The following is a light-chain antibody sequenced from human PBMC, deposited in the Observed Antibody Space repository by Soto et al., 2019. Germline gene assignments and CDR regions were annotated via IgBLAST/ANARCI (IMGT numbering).Light chain of an antibody. CDR2: DAS. CDR3: QQRSNWPAT. Sequence: EIVLTQSPATLSLSPGERATLSCRASQSVYNYLAWYQQKPGQAPRLLIYDASNRATGIPARFSGSGSGTDFTLTISSLEPEDFAVYFCQQRSNWPATFGGGTKVEIK. CDR1: QSVYNY. J-gene: IGKJ4*01. V-gene: IGKV3-11*01.